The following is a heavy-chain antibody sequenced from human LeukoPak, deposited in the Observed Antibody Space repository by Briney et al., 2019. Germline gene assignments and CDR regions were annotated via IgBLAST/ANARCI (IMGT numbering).Heavy chain of an antibody. D-gene: IGHD6-19*01. CDR2: INWNGGST. J-gene: IGHJ3*02. CDR3: ARDSVLIAVAVRGAFDI. Sequence: GGSLRLSCAASGFSFDDYGMNWARQAPGKGLEWVSGINWNGGSTGYADSVKGRFTISRDNAKNSLYLQMNSLRAEDTALYYCARDSVLIAVAVRGAFDIWGQGTMVTVSS. CDR1: GFSFDDYG. V-gene: IGHV3-20*04.